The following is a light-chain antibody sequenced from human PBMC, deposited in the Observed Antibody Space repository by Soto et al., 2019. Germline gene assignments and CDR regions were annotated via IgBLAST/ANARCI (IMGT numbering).Light chain of an antibody. Sequence: EVVLTQSPDTLALSPGDRATLSCRASRSVSSGYLAWYQQKPGQAPRLLLFGASSRATGIPDRFRGRGSGTDFTLTISRLEPEDFAVYYCQQYGSSPYTFGQGTKLEIK. V-gene: IGKV3-20*01. CDR2: GAS. CDR3: QQYGSSPYT. J-gene: IGKJ2*01. CDR1: RSVSSGY.